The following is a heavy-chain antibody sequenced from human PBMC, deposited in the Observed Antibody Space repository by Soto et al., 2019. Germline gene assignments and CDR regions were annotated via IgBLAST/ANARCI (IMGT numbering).Heavy chain of an antibody. Sequence: GESLKISFKTSGYSFTSHLISWVRQMPVKGLEWMGIIYPSDSDIRYRPSFQGQVTISVDKSISTAYLQWSSLKASDTATYYCARQDYSNYRGGMDVWGQGTTVAVCS. D-gene: IGHD2-2*01. CDR3: ARQDYSNYRGGMDV. V-gene: IGHV5-51*01. CDR1: GYSFTSHL. J-gene: IGHJ6*01. CDR2: IYPSDSDI.